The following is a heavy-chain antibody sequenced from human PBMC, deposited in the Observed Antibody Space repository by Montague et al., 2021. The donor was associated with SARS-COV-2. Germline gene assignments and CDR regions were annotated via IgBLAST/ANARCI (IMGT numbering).Heavy chain of an antibody. CDR3: ARARFDSNPYYYYGMDV. CDR1: GFTFSSYA. J-gene: IGHJ6*02. Sequence: SLRLSCAASGFTFSSYAIHWVRQAPGKGLEWVAVISYDGSNKYYADSVKGRFTISRDNSKNTLYLQMSSLRAEDTAVYYCARARFDSNPYYYYGMDVWGQGTTVTVSS. V-gene: IGHV3-30-3*01. CDR2: ISYDGSNK. D-gene: IGHD4-11*01.